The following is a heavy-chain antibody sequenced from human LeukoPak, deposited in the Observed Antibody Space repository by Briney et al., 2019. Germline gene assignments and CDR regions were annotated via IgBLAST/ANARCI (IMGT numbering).Heavy chain of an antibody. CDR2: ISASGGTT. V-gene: IGHV3-23*01. CDR3: AKDALQVLTRGVYFDY. CDR1: GFTFTYYA. D-gene: IGHD4/OR15-4a*01. Sequence: GGSLRLSCAASGFTFTYYAVNWVRQAPGKGLEWVSGISASGGTTYYADSVKGRFTISRDESKNTLFLQMNTLRAEVTAVYYCAKDALQVLTRGVYFDYWGQGTLVTVSS. J-gene: IGHJ4*02.